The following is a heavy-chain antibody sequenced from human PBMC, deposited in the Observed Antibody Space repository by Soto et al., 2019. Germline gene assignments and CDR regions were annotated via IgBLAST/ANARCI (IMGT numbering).Heavy chain of an antibody. CDR2: IYWDDDK. J-gene: IGHJ5*02. D-gene: IGHD6-13*01. CDR1: GFSLSTSGVG. Sequence: QITLKESGPTLVKPTQTLTLTCSFSGFSLSTSGVGVGWIRQPPGKALEWLALIYWDDDKRYSPSLKSRLTITKDTSKNQVVLTMTNMDPVDTATYYCAHRCRGSSWYEEVWFDPRGQGTLVTVSS. V-gene: IGHV2-5*02. CDR3: AHRCRGSSWYEEVWFDP.